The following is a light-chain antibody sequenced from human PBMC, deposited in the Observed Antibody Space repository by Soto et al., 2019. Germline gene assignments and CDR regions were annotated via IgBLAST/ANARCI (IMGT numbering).Light chain of an antibody. CDR3: QQYGSSGT. CDR2: GAS. Sequence: EILMTQSPSTLSVSPGERDALSCRASQSVSSKVAWYQQKHGQAPRLLIYGASSRATGIQDRSSGSGSGTDFTLTISRLEPEDFAVYYCQQYGSSGTFGQGTKVDI. V-gene: IGKV3-20*01. J-gene: IGKJ1*01. CDR1: QSVSSK.